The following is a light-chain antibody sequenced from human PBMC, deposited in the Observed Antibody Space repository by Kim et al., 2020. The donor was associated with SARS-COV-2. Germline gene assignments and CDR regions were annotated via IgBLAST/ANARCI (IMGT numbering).Light chain of an antibody. CDR2: EDN. J-gene: IGLJ3*02. CDR3: QSYDSSPWV. Sequence: GKTVTISRPRSRGCSAINYVQWYQQRPGSAPTTVIYEDNQRPSGVPDRFSSSIDSSSNSASLTISGLKTEDEADYYCQSYDSSPWVFGGGTQLTVL. CDR1: RGCSAINY. V-gene: IGLV6-57*03.